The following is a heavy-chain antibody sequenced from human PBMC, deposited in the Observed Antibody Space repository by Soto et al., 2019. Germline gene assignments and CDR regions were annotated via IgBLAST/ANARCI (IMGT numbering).Heavy chain of an antibody. D-gene: IGHD3-16*01. J-gene: IGHJ6*02. V-gene: IGHV1-69*02. Sequence: QVQLVQSGAEVKTPGSSVKVSCKASGGTFSSYTISWVRQAPGQGLEWMGRIIPILGIANYAQKVQGRVTITADKATSTAYMERSSLKSEDTTVYYCARALGCNGYYYYGMDGWGQGTTVTVSS. CDR1: GGTFSSYT. CDR2: IIPILGIA. CDR3: ARALGCNGYYYYGMDG.